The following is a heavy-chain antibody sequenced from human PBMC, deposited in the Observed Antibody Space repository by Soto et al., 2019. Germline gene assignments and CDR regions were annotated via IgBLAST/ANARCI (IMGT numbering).Heavy chain of an antibody. V-gene: IGHV2-5*02. Sequence: QITLKESGPTLVKPTQTLTLTCTFSGFSLSTSGVGVGSIRQPPGKALEWLALIYWDDDKRYSPSLKSRLTITKDTSKNQVVLTMTNMDPVDSATYYCAHWVGSGFDYYYYYMDVWGKGTTVTVSS. J-gene: IGHJ6*03. D-gene: IGHD3-10*01. CDR1: GFSLSTSGVG. CDR3: AHWVGSGFDYYYYYMDV. CDR2: IYWDDDK.